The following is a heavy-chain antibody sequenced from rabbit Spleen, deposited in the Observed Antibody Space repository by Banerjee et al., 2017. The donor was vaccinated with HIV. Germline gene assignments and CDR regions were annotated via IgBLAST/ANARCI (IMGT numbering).Heavy chain of an antibody. V-gene: IGHV1S45*01. CDR3: ARDSGSSFSSYGMDL. CDR1: RFSFSISYY. J-gene: IGHJ6*01. CDR2: VNSESGST. Sequence: QEQLEESGGDLVKPEGSLTLTCTASRFSFSISYYMCWVRQAPGKGLEWIGCVNSESGSTWYASWVNGRFTISKTSSTTVTLQMTSLTAADTATYFCARDSGSSFSSYGMDLWGPGTLVTVS. D-gene: IGHD8-1*01.